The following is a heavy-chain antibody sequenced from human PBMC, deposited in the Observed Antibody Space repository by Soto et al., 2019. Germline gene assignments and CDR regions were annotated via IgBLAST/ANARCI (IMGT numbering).Heavy chain of an antibody. CDR1: GYTFTSYD. J-gene: IGHJ6*02. Sequence: GASVKVSCKASGYTFTSYDINWVRQATGQGLEWMGWMNPNSGNTGYAQKFQGRVTMTRNTSISTAYMELSSLRSEDTAVYYCARATPGSGPFWSGYYSMYYHYGMDVWGQGTTVTVSS. D-gene: IGHD3-3*01. CDR3: ARATPGSGPFWSGYYSMYYHYGMDV. CDR2: MNPNSGNT. V-gene: IGHV1-8*01.